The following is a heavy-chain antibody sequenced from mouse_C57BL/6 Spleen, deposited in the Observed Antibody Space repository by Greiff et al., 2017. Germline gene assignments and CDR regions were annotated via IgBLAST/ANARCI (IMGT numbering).Heavy chain of an antibody. D-gene: IGHD2-4*01. CDR3: TRGDYDGTAGWFAY. Sequence: EVMSVESGEGLVKPGGSLKLSCAASGFTFSSYAMSWVRQTPEKRLEWVAYISSGGDYIYYADTVKGRFTISRDNARNTLYLQMSSLKSEDTAMYYCTRGDYDGTAGWFAYWGQGTLVTVSA. CDR2: ISSGGDYI. J-gene: IGHJ3*01. CDR1: GFTFSSYA. V-gene: IGHV5-9-1*02.